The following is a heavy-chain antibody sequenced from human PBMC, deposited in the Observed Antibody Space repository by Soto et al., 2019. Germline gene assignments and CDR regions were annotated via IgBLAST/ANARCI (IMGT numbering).Heavy chain of an antibody. Sequence: QVPLVQSGAEVKKPGASVKVSCKASGYTFTSYAMHWVRQAPGQRLEWMGWINAGNGNTKYSQKFQGRVTITRDTSASTAYMELSSLRSEDTAVYYCASALGYCSSTSCQPWFDPWGQGTLVTVSS. CDR3: ASALGYCSSTSCQPWFDP. J-gene: IGHJ5*02. V-gene: IGHV1-3*01. CDR2: INAGNGNT. D-gene: IGHD2-2*01. CDR1: GYTFTSYA.